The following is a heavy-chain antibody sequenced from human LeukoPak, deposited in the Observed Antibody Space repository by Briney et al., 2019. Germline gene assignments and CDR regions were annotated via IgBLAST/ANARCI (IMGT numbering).Heavy chain of an antibody. J-gene: IGHJ4*02. CDR2: IDHSGST. Sequence: SETLSLTCDVYGGSFSGFYWNWIRQPPGKGLEWIGEIDHSGSTNYNPSLKSRVTISVDTSKNQFSLKLSSVTAADTAVYYCARHYPPGSSGWSYWGQGTLVTVSS. CDR1: GGSFSGFY. CDR3: ARHYPPGSSGWSY. V-gene: IGHV4-34*01. D-gene: IGHD6-19*01.